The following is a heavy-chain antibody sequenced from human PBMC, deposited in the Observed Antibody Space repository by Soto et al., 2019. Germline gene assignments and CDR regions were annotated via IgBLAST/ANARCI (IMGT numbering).Heavy chain of an antibody. Sequence: QVQLVESGGGVVQPGRSLRLSCAASGFTFSSYAMHWVRQAPGKGLEWVAVISYDGSKKYYADSVKGRLTISRDNSKNTLDVQMNSLRAEETAVYYCARSMITFGGVYYFDYWGQGTLVTVSS. CDR2: ISYDGSKK. J-gene: IGHJ4*02. CDR3: ARSMITFGGVYYFDY. D-gene: IGHD3-16*01. V-gene: IGHV3-30-3*01. CDR1: GFTFSSYA.